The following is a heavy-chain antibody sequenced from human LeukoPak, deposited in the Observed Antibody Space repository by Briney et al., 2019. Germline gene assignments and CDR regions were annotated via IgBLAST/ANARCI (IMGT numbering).Heavy chain of an antibody. Sequence: PGRSLRLSCAASGFTFSSYGMHWVRQAPGKGLEWVAVIWYDGSNKYCADSVKGRFTISRDNSKNTLYLQMNSLRAEDTAVYYCAKPLRFLEGYMDVWGKGTTVTVSS. CDR3: AKPLRFLEGYMDV. CDR1: GFTFSSYG. CDR2: IWYDGSNK. V-gene: IGHV3-33*06. J-gene: IGHJ6*03. D-gene: IGHD3-3*01.